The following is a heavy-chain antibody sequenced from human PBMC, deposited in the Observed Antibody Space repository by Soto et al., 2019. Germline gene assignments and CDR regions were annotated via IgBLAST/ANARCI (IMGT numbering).Heavy chain of an antibody. CDR1: YGSINNYY. CDR3: ARGAHCTSVACHGYPNNWFDR. D-gene: IGHD3-22*01. J-gene: IGHJ5*02. CDR2: IHYSGST. Sequence: SETLSLTCTVSYGSINNYYWSWIRQPPGKGPEWIGHIHYSGSTNYSPSLKSRVTISLDKSKDQVSLKLTSVIAADTAVYYCARGAHCTSVACHGYPNNWFDRWGQGALVTVSS. V-gene: IGHV4-59*01.